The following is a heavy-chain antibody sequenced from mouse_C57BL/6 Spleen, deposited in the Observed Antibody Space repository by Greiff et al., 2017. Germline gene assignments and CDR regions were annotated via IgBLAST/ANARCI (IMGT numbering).Heavy chain of an antibody. CDR3: ARNSPAPYSFDY. CDR2: IYPSDSET. CDR1: GYTFTSYW. Sequence: VQLQQPGAELVRPGSSVKLSCKASGYTFTSYWMDWVKQRPGQGLEWIGNIYPSDSETHYNQKFKDKATLTVDKSSSTAYMQLSSLTSEDSAVYYTARNSPAPYSFDYWGQGTTLTVSS. J-gene: IGHJ2*01. V-gene: IGHV1-61*01.